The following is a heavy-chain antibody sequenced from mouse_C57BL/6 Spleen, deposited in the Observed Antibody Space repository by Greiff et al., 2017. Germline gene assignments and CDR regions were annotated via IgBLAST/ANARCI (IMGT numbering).Heavy chain of an antibody. CDR3: ARGGRNYWYFDV. Sequence: VQLQQSGPELVKPGASVKISCKASGYTFTDYYMNWVKQSHGKSLEWIGDINPNNGGTSYNQKFKGKATLTVDKSSSTAYMELRSLTSEDSAVYYCARGGRNYWYFDVWGTGTTVTVSS. CDR1: GYTFTDYY. J-gene: IGHJ1*03. V-gene: IGHV1-26*01. CDR2: INPNNGGT.